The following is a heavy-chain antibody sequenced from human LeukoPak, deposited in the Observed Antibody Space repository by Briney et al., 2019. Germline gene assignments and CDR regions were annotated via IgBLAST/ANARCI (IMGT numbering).Heavy chain of an antibody. V-gene: IGHV4-39*01. CDR2: IYYSGST. J-gene: IGHJ4*02. CDR1: GGSISSSSYY. CDR3: ARHNGPIAAPDYFDY. Sequence: SETLSLTCTVSGGSISSSSYYWGWIRQPPGKGLEWIGSIYYSGSTYYSPSLKSRVTISVDTSKNQFSLKLSSVTAADTAVYYCARHNGPIAAPDYFDYWGQGTLVTVSS. D-gene: IGHD6-13*01.